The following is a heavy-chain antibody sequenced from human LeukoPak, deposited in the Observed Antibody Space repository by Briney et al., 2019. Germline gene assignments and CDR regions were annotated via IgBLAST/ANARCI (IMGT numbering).Heavy chain of an antibody. D-gene: IGHD3-22*01. Sequence: GGSLRLSCAASGFTFSSYWMHWVRQAPGKGLVWVSRINSDGSSTIYADSVKGRFTISRDNSKNTLYLQMNSLRAEDTAVYYCAKDKGYYYDSSGHDAFDIWGQGTMVTVSS. CDR3: AKDKGYYYDSSGHDAFDI. J-gene: IGHJ3*02. CDR2: INSDGSST. V-gene: IGHV3-74*01. CDR1: GFTFSSYW.